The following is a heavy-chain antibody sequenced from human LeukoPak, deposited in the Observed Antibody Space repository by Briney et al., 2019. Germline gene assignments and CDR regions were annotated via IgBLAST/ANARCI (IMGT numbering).Heavy chain of an antibody. CDR1: GFTFSSYS. Sequence: PGGSLRLSCAASGFTFSSYSTNWVRQAPGKGLEWVSYISSSSSTIYYADSVKGRFTISRDNAKNSLFLQINSLRAEDTAVYYCANGGTYSSGPWGQGTLVTVSS. D-gene: IGHD3-22*01. CDR2: ISSSSSTI. V-gene: IGHV3-48*04. J-gene: IGHJ5*02. CDR3: ANGGTYSSGP.